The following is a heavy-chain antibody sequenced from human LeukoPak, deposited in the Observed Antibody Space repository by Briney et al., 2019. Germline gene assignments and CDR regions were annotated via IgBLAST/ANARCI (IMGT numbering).Heavy chain of an antibody. CDR2: ISSSSSTV. CDR1: GFTFSDYS. D-gene: IGHD3-10*01. J-gene: IGHJ5*02. CDR3: ARLWFGEPSP. Sequence: GGSLRLSCATSGFTFSDYSMNWVRQAPGKGLEWVSYISSSSSTVYYADSVKGRFTISRDNAKNSLYLQMNSLRDEDTAVYYCARLWFGEPSPWGQGTLVTVSS. V-gene: IGHV3-48*02.